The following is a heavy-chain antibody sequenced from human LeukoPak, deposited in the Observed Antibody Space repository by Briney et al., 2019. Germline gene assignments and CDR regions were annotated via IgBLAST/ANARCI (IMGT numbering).Heavy chain of an antibody. CDR1: GFTFSSYA. Sequence: LRLSCAASGFTFSSYAMSWVRQHPGKGLEWIGYIYYSGSTYYNPSLKSRVTISVDTSKNQFSLKLSSVTAADTAVYYCARDTTYSEGFDIWGQGTMVTVSS. D-gene: IGHD1-14*01. CDR2: IYYSGST. CDR3: ARDTTYSEGFDI. V-gene: IGHV4-31*02. J-gene: IGHJ3*02.